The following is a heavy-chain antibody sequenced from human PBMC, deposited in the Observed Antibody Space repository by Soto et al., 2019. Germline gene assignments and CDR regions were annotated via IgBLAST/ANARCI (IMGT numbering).Heavy chain of an antibody. CDR1: GFTVSSNY. Sequence: EVQLVESGGGLIQPGGSLRLSCAASGFTVSSNYMSWVRPAPGKGLEWVSVIYSGGSTYYADSVKGRFNISRDNSKNTVYLQMSSLRAEDTAVYYCAVVVTFDLWGRGTLVTVSS. CDR2: IYSGGST. D-gene: IGHD2-2*01. CDR3: AVVVTFDL. J-gene: IGHJ2*01. V-gene: IGHV3-53*01.